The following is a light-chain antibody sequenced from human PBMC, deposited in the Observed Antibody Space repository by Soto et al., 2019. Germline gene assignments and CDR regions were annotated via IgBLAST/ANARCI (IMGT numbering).Light chain of an antibody. CDR3: RQYNTYST. Sequence: DIQLSQTQSFLSASVGDRVTLTCRASQGISNYLAWYQQKPGKAPKILIYAASTLQSGVPSRFSGSGSGTEFTLTISSLQPEDFATDYCRQYNTYSTVGQGTRLEIK. CDR2: AAS. CDR1: QGISNY. V-gene: IGKV1-9*01. J-gene: IGKJ5*01.